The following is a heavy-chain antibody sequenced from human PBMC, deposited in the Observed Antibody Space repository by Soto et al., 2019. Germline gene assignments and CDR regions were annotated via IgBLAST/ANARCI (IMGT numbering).Heavy chain of an antibody. CDR2: FDPENDET. Sequence: ASVKVSGKVSGYTLSEVSIHWVRQTPGKGLEWMGGFDPENDETSYAQKFQGRVTLTEDTSTDTAYLELSSLRSEDTAIYYCAIAAYCSGATCYSDYNWFDPWGQGTLVTVSS. D-gene: IGHD2-15*01. J-gene: IGHJ5*02. CDR3: AIAAYCSGATCYSDYNWFDP. CDR1: GYTLSEVS. V-gene: IGHV1-24*01.